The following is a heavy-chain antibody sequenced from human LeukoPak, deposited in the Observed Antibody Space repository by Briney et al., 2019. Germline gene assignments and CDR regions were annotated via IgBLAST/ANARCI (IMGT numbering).Heavy chain of an antibody. V-gene: IGHV3-11*04. D-gene: IGHD5-18*01. CDR2: ISSIGNII. Sequence: GGSLRLSCAASGFIFRDYYMNWIRQAPGKGLEWVSYISSIGNIIYYADSAKGRFTISRDNAKNSLYLQMNSLRAEDAAVYYCATYVDTVRYDAFDVWGQGTMVTVSS. CDR1: GFIFRDYY. J-gene: IGHJ3*01. CDR3: ATYVDTVRYDAFDV.